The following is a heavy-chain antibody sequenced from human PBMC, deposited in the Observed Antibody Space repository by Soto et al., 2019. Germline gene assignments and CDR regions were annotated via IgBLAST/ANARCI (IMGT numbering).Heavy chain of an antibody. CDR1: GYTFTSYW. CDR3: ARGGNQSEY. D-gene: IGHD6-25*01. CDR2: VYPDDSDR. V-gene: IGHV5-51*01. Sequence: PGESLKISCKGSGYTFTSYWIAWVRQLPGKGLEWLGSVYPDDSDRRDNPTFQGHVTMSADKSSNTVYLQWSSLNASDTAMYYCARGGNQSEYWGQGILVTVSS. J-gene: IGHJ4*02.